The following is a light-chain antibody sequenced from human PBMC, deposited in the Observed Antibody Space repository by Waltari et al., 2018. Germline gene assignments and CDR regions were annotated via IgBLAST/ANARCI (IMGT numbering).Light chain of an antibody. CDR2: RDN. J-gene: IGLJ3*02. CDR3: AAWHNSRNGWV. Sequence: QSVLTQPPSASATPGQRVTISCSGGSSNIGSDYVYWYQQLPGTAPKLIIYRDNERPSGVPDRFAGSKSATSASLAISGLQSEDEADYYCAAWHNSRNGWVFGGGTKLTVL. CDR1: SSNIGSDY. V-gene: IGLV1-47*01.